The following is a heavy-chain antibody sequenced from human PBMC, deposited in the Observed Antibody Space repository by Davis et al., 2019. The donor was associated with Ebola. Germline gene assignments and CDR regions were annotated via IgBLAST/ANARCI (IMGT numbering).Heavy chain of an antibody. J-gene: IGHJ5*02. CDR1: GGSFSGYY. CDR2: INHSGST. D-gene: IGHD4-23*01. Sequence: MPGGSLRLSCAVYGGSFSGYYWSWIRQPPGKGLEWIGEINHSGSTNYNPSLKSRVTISVDTSKNQFSLKLSSVTAADTAVYYCARVYGGGWFDPWGQGNLVTVSS. V-gene: IGHV4-34*01. CDR3: ARVYGGGWFDP.